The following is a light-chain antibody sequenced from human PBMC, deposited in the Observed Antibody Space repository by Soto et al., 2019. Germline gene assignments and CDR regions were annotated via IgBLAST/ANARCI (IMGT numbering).Light chain of an antibody. CDR3: QQYASSPWT. Sequence: ERVLTQSPDTLSLSPGERATLSCRASQSVSSSYLAWYQQKPGQAPRLLIYGASSRSTGIPYRFSGSGSGTDFSLTISSLEPEDCALYYCQQYASSPWTFGQGTKVEI. CDR1: QSVSSSY. J-gene: IGKJ1*01. V-gene: IGKV3-20*01. CDR2: GAS.